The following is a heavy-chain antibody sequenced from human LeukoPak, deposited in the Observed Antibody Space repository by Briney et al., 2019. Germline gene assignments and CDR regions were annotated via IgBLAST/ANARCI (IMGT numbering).Heavy chain of an antibody. V-gene: IGHV1-2*02. CDR2: INPNRGGT. J-gene: IGHJ6*03. CDR1: GYTFTGYY. D-gene: IGHD2-2*01. Sequence: ASVKVSCKASGYTFTGYYMHWVRQAPGQGREWMGWINPNRGGTNYAQKFQGRVTMTRDTSISTAYMELSRLRSDDTAVYYCARDAHCSSTSCPDYYYYYYMDVWGKGTTVTVSS. CDR3: ARDAHCSSTSCPDYYYYYYMDV.